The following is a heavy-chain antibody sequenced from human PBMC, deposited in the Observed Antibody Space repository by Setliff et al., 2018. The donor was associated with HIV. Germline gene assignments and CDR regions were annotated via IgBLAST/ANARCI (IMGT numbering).Heavy chain of an antibody. Sequence: SETLSLTCTVSGGFISTYYWTWIRQSPGKGLEWIGHVSYSGSTNYNPSLKSRVTISVDTSKNHFSLNLNSVTAADTAIDYCARRRPPPSGMYSSYYMDVWGKGTAVTVSS. V-gene: IGHV4-59*08. CDR3: ARRRPPPSGMYSSYYMDV. CDR2: VSYSGST. J-gene: IGHJ6*03. CDR1: GGFISTYY. D-gene: IGHD1-26*01.